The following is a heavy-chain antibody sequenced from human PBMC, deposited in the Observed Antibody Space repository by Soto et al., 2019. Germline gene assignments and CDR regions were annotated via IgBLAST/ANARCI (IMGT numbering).Heavy chain of an antibody. V-gene: IGHV4-61*01. CDR2: IYYSGST. J-gene: IGHJ4*02. CDR1: GGSVSSGSYY. CDR3: AGGQDYYGSGSYYPPFDY. D-gene: IGHD3-10*01. Sequence: QVQLQESGPGLVKPSETLSLTCTVSGGSVSSGSYYWSWIRQPPGKGLEWIGYIYYSGSTNYNPTLQSRVAISLDTSKNQFSLKLSSVTAADTAVYYCAGGQDYYGSGSYYPPFDYWGQGTLVTVSS.